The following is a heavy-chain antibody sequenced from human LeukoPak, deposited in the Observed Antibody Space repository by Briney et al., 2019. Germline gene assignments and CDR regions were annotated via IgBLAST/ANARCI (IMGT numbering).Heavy chain of an antibody. CDR3: ARGPPLFDP. CDR2: IDITSSST. J-gene: IGHJ5*02. CDR1: GFTFSDYT. V-gene: IGHV3-48*01. Sequence: GGSLRLPCAASGFTFSDYTMNWVRQPPGKGLEWIAYIDITSSSTNYADSVKGRFTISRDNARNSLFLQMSSLRVEDTALYYCARGPPLFDPWGQGTLVTFSS.